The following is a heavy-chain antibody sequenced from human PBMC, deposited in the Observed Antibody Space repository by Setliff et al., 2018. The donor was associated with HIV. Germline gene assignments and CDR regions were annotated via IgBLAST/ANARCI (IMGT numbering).Heavy chain of an antibody. CDR1: GGSISSGSYY. J-gene: IGHJ2*01. CDR2: IYTSGST. D-gene: IGHD6-19*01. Sequence: SETLSLTCTVSGGSISSGSYYWSWIRQPAGKGLEWIWHIYTSGSTNYNPSLKSRVTISVDTSKNQFSLKLSSVTAADTAVYYCARGLSSGWYGYWYFDLWGRGTLVTVSS. V-gene: IGHV4-61*09. CDR3: ARGLSSGWYGYWYFDL.